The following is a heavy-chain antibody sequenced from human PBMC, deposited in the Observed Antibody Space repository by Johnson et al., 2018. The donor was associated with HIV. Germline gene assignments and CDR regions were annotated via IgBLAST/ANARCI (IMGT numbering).Heavy chain of an antibody. D-gene: IGHD3-10*01. Sequence: QVQLVESGGGVVQPGRSLRLSCAASGFTFSSYAMHWVRQAPAKGLQWVAVISYDGSDKDYADSVKGRFTISRDSSKNTLYLQMNSLRAGDTALYYCARGRGSYDIWGQGTMVTVSS. CDR3: ARGRGSYDI. CDR1: GFTFSSYA. J-gene: IGHJ3*02. V-gene: IGHV3-30*14. CDR2: ISYDGSDK.